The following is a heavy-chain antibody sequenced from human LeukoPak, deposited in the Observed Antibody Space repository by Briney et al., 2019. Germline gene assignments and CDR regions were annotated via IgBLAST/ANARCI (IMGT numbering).Heavy chain of an antibody. D-gene: IGHD2-15*01. CDR3: ARWGPGYFDY. V-gene: IGHV6-1*01. J-gene: IGHJ4*02. CDR2: TYYRSNWND. CDR1: GDSVSSTRAA. Sequence: SQTLSLTCAISGDSVSSTRAAWHWIRQSPSRGLEWQGRTYYRSNWNDDYAVSVKSRISVNADTSKNQFSLRLNSVTPEDTGVYYCARWGPGYFDYWGQGVLVTVSS.